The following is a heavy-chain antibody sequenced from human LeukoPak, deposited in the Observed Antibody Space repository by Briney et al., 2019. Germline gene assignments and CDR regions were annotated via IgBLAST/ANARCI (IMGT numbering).Heavy chain of an antibody. CDR2: INHSGST. V-gene: IGHV4-34*01. CDR1: GGSFSGYY. Sequence: SETLSLTCAVYGGSFSGYYWSWIRQPPGKGLEWIGEINHSGSTNYNPSLKSRVTISVDTSKNQFSLKLSSVTAAGTAVYYCARSHRTDSSGYYNDAFDIWGQGTMVTVSS. D-gene: IGHD3-22*01. J-gene: IGHJ3*02. CDR3: ARSHRTDSSGYYNDAFDI.